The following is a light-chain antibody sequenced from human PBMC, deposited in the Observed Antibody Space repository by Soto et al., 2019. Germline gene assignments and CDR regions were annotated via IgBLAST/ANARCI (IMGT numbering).Light chain of an antibody. CDR3: QQYNNWPRT. Sequence: ETVMTQSEATLSVSPGERATLFCRASQSIHTNLAWYQQKPGQPPRLLIYGASTRVTGIPTRFSGSGSGTEFTLTISSLQSEDFAVYYCQQYNNWPRTFGQGTKVEIK. J-gene: IGKJ1*01. V-gene: IGKV3-15*01. CDR1: QSIHTN. CDR2: GAS.